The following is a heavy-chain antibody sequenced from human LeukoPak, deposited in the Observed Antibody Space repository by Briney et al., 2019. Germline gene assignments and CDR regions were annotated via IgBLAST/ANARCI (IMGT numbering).Heavy chain of an antibody. D-gene: IGHD5-18*01. CDR3: ARGFTFGYGAMFDY. CDR2: VRTSGTT. J-gene: IGHJ4*02. V-gene: IGHV4-61*02. CDR1: GGSISSDDYY. Sequence: SETLSLTCTVSGGSISSDDYYWTWMRQPAGKGLEWIGRVRTSGTTDFNPSLKSRVSISLDTSKNQFSLKLTSVTAADTAVYYCARGFTFGYGAMFDYWGQGTLVTVSP.